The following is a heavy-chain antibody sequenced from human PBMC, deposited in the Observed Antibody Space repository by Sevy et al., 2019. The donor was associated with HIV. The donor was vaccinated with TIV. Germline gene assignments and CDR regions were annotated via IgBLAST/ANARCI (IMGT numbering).Heavy chain of an antibody. CDR1: GFTFSSYG. CDR2: IWYDGSNK. D-gene: IGHD3-10*01. Sequence: GGSLRLSCVASGFTFSSYGMHWVRQAPGKGLEWVAVIWYDGSNKYYADSVKGRFTISRDNSKNTLYLQMNSLRAEDTAVYYCAKAGGSGSYYNAGDYMDVWGKGTTVTVSS. J-gene: IGHJ6*03. CDR3: AKAGGSGSYYNAGDYMDV. V-gene: IGHV3-33*06.